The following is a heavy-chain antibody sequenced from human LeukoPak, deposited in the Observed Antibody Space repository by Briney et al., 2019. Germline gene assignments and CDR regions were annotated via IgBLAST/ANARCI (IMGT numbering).Heavy chain of an antibody. Sequence: SETLSLTRTVSGASTSSYYWTWIRQPPGKGLEWIGYIFHSGTTNYNPSLKSRLTMSVDTSKNQFSLHLTSVTAADTAVYYCARFSDYSGDWYFDLWGRGTLVTVSS. J-gene: IGHJ2*01. V-gene: IGHV4-59*13. CDR1: GASTSSYY. CDR3: ARFSDYSGDWYFDL. D-gene: IGHD4-23*01. CDR2: IFHSGTT.